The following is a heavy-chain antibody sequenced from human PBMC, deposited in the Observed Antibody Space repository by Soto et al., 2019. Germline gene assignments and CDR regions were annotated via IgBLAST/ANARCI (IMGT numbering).Heavy chain of an antibody. V-gene: IGHV1-8*01. CDR3: AGGPRGLIVVVVAALWFDR. Sequence: QVQLVQSGAEVKKPGASVKVSCKTSGYTFTSYDINWVRQATGQGLEWMGWMNPNSGNTGYAQKLQGRVTMTRNTSISTAYMELSSLRSEDTAVYYCAGGPRGLIVVVVAALWFDRWGQGTLVTVSS. CDR1: GYTFTSYD. CDR2: MNPNSGNT. J-gene: IGHJ5*02. D-gene: IGHD2-15*01.